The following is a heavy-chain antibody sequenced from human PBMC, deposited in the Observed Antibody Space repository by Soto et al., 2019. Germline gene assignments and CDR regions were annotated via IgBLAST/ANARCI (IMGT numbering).Heavy chain of an antibody. Sequence: PGGSLRLSCAASGFTFSSYSMNWVRQAPGKGLEWGSSISSSSSYIYYADSVKGRFTISRDNAKNSLYLQMNSLRAEDTAVYYCARDLSLWQQLVPGYWGQGTLVTVSS. CDR3: ARDLSLWQQLVPGY. D-gene: IGHD6-13*01. CDR1: GFTFSSYS. J-gene: IGHJ4*02. V-gene: IGHV3-21*01. CDR2: ISSSSSYI.